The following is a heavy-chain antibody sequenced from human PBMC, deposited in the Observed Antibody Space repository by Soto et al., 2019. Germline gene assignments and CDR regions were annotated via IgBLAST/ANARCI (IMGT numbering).Heavy chain of an antibody. CDR3: ARSDWFDP. CDR1: GFTFSTYW. J-gene: IGHJ5*02. V-gene: IGHV3-74*01. Sequence: GSLRLSCAASGFTFSTYWMHWVRQAPGKGLVWVSRIKSDGSSTSYADSVKGRFTISRDNAKNTLYLQMNSLRVEDTAVYYCARSDWFDPWGQGTLVTVS. CDR2: IKSDGSST.